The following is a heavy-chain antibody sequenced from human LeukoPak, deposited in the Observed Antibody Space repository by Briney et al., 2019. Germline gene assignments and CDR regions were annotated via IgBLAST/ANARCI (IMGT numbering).Heavy chain of an antibody. V-gene: IGHV4-59*01. Sequence: PSETLSLTCTVSGGSIRSNYWSWIRQSPGRGLEWIGYIHYSGSTSYNPSLKGRVAISVDTSKNQFSLNLRSVTAADTAVYYCARDVGKGWLDSFDLWGQGTKVNVSS. CDR2: IHYSGST. CDR3: ARDVGKGWLDSFDL. J-gene: IGHJ3*01. CDR1: GGSIRSNY. D-gene: IGHD6-19*01.